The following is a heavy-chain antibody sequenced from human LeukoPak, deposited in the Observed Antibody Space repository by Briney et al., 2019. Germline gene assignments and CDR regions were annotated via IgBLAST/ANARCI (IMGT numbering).Heavy chain of an antibody. V-gene: IGHV4-61*02. D-gene: IGHD5-24*01. CDR1: GGSISSGSYY. CDR2: IYTSGST. CDR3: ARDSRDGLHY. Sequence: SQTLSLTCTVSGGSISSGSYYWSWTRQPAGKGLEWIGRIYTSGSTNYNPSLKSRVTISVDTSKNQFSLKLSSVTATDTAVYYCARDSRDGLHYWGQGTLVTVSS. J-gene: IGHJ4*02.